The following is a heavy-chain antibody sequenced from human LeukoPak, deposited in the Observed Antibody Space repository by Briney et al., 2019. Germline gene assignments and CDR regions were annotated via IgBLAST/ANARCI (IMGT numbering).Heavy chain of an antibody. CDR1: GFTFSSYA. J-gene: IGHJ4*02. CDR2: ISGSGGST. Sequence: GGSLRLSCAASGFTFSSYAMSWVRQAPGKRLEWVSAISGSGGSTYYADSVKGRFTISRDNSKNTLYLQMNSLRAEDTAVYYCAKNYYYDSSGWTTHWGQGTLVTVSS. D-gene: IGHD3-22*01. V-gene: IGHV3-23*01. CDR3: AKNYYYDSSGWTTH.